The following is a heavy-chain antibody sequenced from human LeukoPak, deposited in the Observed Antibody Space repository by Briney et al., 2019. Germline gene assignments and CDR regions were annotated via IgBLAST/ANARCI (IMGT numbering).Heavy chain of an antibody. CDR3: ATRIVGATACDY. Sequence: GGSLRLSCAASGFTFSSYSMNWVRQAPGKGLEWVSHITASGTAMFYADSVKGRFTISRDNAKNSLYLQMNSLRDEDTAVYYCATRIVGATACDYWGQGTLVTVSS. V-gene: IGHV3-48*02. J-gene: IGHJ4*02. D-gene: IGHD1-26*01. CDR2: ITASGTAM. CDR1: GFTFSSYS.